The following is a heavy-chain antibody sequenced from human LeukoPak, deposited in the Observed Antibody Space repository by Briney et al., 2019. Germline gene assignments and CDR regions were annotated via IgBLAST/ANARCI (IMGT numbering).Heavy chain of an antibody. CDR2: IRYDGSNK. V-gene: IGHV3-30*02. Sequence: GGSLRLSCAASGFTFSSYGMHWVRQAPGKGLEWVAFIRYDGSNKYYADSVKGRFTISRDNSKNTLYLQMNSLRAEDTAVYYCAKESTVTPGNVNWFDTWGQGTLVTVSS. CDR3: AKESTVTPGNVNWFDT. CDR1: GFTFSSYG. D-gene: IGHD4-17*01. J-gene: IGHJ5*02.